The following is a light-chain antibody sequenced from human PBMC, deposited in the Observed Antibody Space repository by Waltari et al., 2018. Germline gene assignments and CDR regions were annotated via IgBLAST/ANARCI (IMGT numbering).Light chain of an antibody. J-gene: IGLJ6*01. CDR2: YVR. V-gene: IGLV1-36*01. CDR3: ASWDDSLVAFV. Sequence: QSVLTQFPSVSEAARKSVTISCSGSPSNIGSNSVSWYQQLPGTPPKLLIFYVRQRASGVSDRFSASKSGASASLAISGLQTEDEAHYFCASWDDSLVAFVFGSGTKLTVL. CDR1: PSNIGSNS.